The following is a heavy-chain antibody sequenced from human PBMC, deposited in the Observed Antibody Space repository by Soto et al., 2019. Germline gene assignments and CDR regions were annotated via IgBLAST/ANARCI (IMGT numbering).Heavy chain of an antibody. CDR1: GFSFSDCY. CDR2: ISSRSGTI. Sequence: GGALRLSCAVSGFSFSDCYMTWIRQAPGKGLEWVSYISSRSGTIYYADSVKGRFTLSRDNAKNSLYLQMNSLRAEDTAVYYCAREVDTALVGSPHYSDYWGQGTLVTVSS. D-gene: IGHD5-18*01. J-gene: IGHJ4*02. CDR3: AREVDTALVGSPHYSDY. V-gene: IGHV3-11*01.